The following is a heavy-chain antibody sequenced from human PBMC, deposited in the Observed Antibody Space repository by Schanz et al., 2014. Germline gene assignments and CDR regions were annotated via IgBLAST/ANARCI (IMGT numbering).Heavy chain of an antibody. V-gene: IGHV3-48*01. Sequence: EVQLVESGGGLAQPGGSLRLSCAASGITFSGYSMNWVRQAPGKGLEWVSYISGSSSTKYYADSVKGRFTISRDNGKKSLYLQMNSLRAEDTAVYFCARDEGRDGYNLAFDVWGQGTLVTVSS. D-gene: IGHD5-12*01. CDR1: GITFSGYS. CDR3: ARDEGRDGYNLAFDV. CDR2: ISGSSSTK. J-gene: IGHJ3*01.